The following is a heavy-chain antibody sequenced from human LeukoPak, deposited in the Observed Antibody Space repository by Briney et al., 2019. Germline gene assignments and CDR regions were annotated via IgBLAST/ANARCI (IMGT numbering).Heavy chain of an antibody. J-gene: IGHJ4*02. CDR3: ARAANMFGDEFDY. V-gene: IGHV1-46*01. D-gene: IGHD3-10*02. CDR2: INPNGGST. CDR1: GYTFTSYY. Sequence: GASVNVSCKASGYTFTSYYMNWVRQAPGQGLEWMGIINPNGGSTSYAQKFQGRVTMARATSTSTVYMELSSLRSEDTAVYYCARAANMFGDEFDYWGQGTLVTVSS.